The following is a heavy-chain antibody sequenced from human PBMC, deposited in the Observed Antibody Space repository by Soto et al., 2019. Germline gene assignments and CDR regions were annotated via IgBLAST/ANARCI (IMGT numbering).Heavy chain of an antibody. Sequence: GGSLRLSCAASGFTFDDYAMHWVRQAPGKGLEWVSGISWNSGSIGYADSVKGRFTISRDNAKNSLYLQMNSLRAEDTAVYYCAKTRPVGYCSGGSCDPIDYWGQGTLVTVSS. CDR2: ISWNSGSI. V-gene: IGHV3-9*01. CDR3: AKTRPVGYCSGGSCDPIDY. J-gene: IGHJ4*02. D-gene: IGHD2-15*01. CDR1: GFTFDDYA.